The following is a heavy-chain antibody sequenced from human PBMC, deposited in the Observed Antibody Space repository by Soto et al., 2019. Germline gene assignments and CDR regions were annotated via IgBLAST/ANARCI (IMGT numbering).Heavy chain of an antibody. D-gene: IGHD2-8*01. CDR3: STGSYCTNGVCFYDYYAMDV. Sequence: GSLRLSCAASGFTFSHAWMTWVRQAPGKGLEWVGRVKSKTDGGTTDYAAPVKGRFTISRDDSKNTLYLQMNSLKTEDTAVYYCSTGSYCTNGVCFYDYYAMDVWGQGTTVTVSS. V-gene: IGHV3-15*01. CDR2: VKSKTDGGTT. J-gene: IGHJ6*02. CDR1: GFTFSHAW.